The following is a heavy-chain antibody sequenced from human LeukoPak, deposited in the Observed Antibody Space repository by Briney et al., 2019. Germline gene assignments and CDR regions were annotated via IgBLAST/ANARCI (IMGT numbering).Heavy chain of an antibody. J-gene: IGHJ4*02. CDR3: HIGDILTVYYALSQDY. CDR2: ISACNGNT. CDR1: GYTFTSYG. Sequence: ASVKVSCKASGYTFTSYGISWVRQAPGQGLEWMGWISACNGNTYYAQKFQGKITMTTDTSTSTAYMEVRSLRSDETAVYYRHIGDILTVYYALSQDYWGQGTLVTVSS. V-gene: IGHV1-18*01. D-gene: IGHD3-9*01.